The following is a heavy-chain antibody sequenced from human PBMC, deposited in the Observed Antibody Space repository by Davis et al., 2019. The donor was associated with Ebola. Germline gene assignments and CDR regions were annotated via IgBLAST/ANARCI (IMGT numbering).Heavy chain of an antibody. J-gene: IGHJ5*02. CDR2: IYSGTNT. CDR1: GFTFSNYE. D-gene: IGHD6-19*01. V-gene: IGHV3-48*03. CDR3: AKDSGWQMSP. Sequence: GESLKISCAASGFTFSNYEMNWVRQAPGKGLEWVSYIYSGTNTYYADSVKGRFTMSRDNAKNSVYLQMNSLRVEDTAVYYCAKDSGWQMSPWGQGTLVTVSS.